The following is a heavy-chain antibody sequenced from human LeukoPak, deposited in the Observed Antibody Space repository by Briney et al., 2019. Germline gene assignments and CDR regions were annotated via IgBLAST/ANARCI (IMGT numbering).Heavy chain of an antibody. CDR2: IYTSGST. CDR1: GGSISSYY. Sequence: PPETLSLTCTVSGGSISSYYWSWIRQPAGKGLEWIGRIYTSGSTNYDPSLKSRVTMSVDTSKNQFSLKLSSVTAADTAVYYCARDNNFDILTGYYQYYFDYWGQGTLVTVSS. D-gene: IGHD3-9*01. J-gene: IGHJ4*02. CDR3: ARDNNFDILTGYYQYYFDY. V-gene: IGHV4-4*07.